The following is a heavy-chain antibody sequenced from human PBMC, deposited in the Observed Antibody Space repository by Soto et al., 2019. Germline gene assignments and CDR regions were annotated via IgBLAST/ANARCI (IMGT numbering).Heavy chain of an antibody. V-gene: IGHV4-39*01. D-gene: IGHD4-17*01. J-gene: IGHJ5*02. CDR2: IYYSGST. CDR1: GGSISSSSYY. CDR3: ARHFGYGDYVRNWFDP. Sequence: QLQLQESGPGLVKPSETLSLTCTVSGGSISSSSYYWGWIRQPPGKGLEWIGSIYYSGSTYYNPSLKSRVTISVDTSKNQFSLKLSSVTAADTAVYYCARHFGYGDYVRNWFDPWGQGTLVTVSS.